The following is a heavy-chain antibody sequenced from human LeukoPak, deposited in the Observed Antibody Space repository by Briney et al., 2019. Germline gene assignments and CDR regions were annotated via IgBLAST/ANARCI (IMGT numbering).Heavy chain of an antibody. CDR3: ARGTYYYDSSGYRIYY. Sequence: ASVKVSCKASGYTFTGFYMHWVRQAPGQGLEWMGWINPNSGGTNYAQKFQGRVTMTRDTSISTAYMELSRLRSDDTAVYYCARGTYYYDSSGYRIYYWGQGTLVTVSS. J-gene: IGHJ4*02. CDR2: INPNSGGT. D-gene: IGHD3-22*01. CDR1: GYTFTGFY. V-gene: IGHV1-2*02.